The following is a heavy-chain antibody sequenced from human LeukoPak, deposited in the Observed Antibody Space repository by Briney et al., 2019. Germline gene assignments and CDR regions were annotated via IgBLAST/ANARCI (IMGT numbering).Heavy chain of an antibody. J-gene: IGHJ4*02. CDR2: IYPGDSDT. CDR3: ARHSYYYDSSGYQPVAAYLDY. Sequence: GESLKISCKGSGYSFTSYWIGWVRQMPGKGLEWMGIIYPGDSDTRYSPSFQGQVTISADKSISTAYLQWSSLKASDTAMYYCARHSYYYDSSGYQPVAAYLDYWGQGTLVTVSS. V-gene: IGHV5-51*01. CDR1: GYSFTSYW. D-gene: IGHD3-22*01.